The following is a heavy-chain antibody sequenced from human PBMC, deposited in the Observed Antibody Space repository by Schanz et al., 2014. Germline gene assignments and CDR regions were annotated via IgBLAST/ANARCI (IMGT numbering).Heavy chain of an antibody. Sequence: DVQLVESGGGLVQPGRSLRLSCAASGFTFADYAMHWVRQAPGKGLEWVARIKNTFNSYTTEYAASVKGRFSISRDDSKSSLYLQMNSLKTEDTAVYFCARAAYSHGLDVWGRGTTVTVSS. CDR2: IKNTFNSYTT. D-gene: IGHD3-16*01. CDR1: GFTFADYA. V-gene: IGHV3-72*01. CDR3: ARAAYSHGLDV. J-gene: IGHJ6*02.